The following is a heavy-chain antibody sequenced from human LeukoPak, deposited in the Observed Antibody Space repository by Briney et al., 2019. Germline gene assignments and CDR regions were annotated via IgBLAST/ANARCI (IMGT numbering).Heavy chain of an antibody. D-gene: IGHD2-2*02. Sequence: SQTLSLTCTVSGGSISSGGYYWSWIRQHPGKGLEWIGYIYYSGSTYYNLSLKSRVTISVDTSKNQFSLKLSSVTAADTAVYYCAREAVIVPAAISWFDPWGQGTLVTVSS. CDR2: IYYSGST. CDR3: AREAVIVPAAISWFDP. J-gene: IGHJ5*02. V-gene: IGHV4-31*03. CDR1: GGSISSGGYY.